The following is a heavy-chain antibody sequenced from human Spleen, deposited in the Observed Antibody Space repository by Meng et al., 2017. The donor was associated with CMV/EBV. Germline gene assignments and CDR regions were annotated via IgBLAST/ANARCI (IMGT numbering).Heavy chain of an antibody. V-gene: IGHV3-66*01. J-gene: IGHJ5*02. CDR3: AGGRIVTFGVALFDP. D-gene: IGHD3-3*01. CDR1: GFSVSSNY. Sequence: GESLKISCAASGFSVSSNYMGWVRQAPGKGLEWVSVIYTGGIRSDGDTDYADAAKGRFTISRDNAKNSLYLQMNSLGAEDTAVYYCAGGRIVTFGVALFDPWGQGTLVTVSS. CDR2: IYTGGIRSDGDT.